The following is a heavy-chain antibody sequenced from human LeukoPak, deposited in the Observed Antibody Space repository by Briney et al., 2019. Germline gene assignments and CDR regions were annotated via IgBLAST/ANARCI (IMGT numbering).Heavy chain of an antibody. V-gene: IGHV4-59*01. Sequence: SETLSLTCTVSGVSISSYYWSWIRQPPGKGLEWIGYIYYSGSTNYNPSLKSRVTISVDTSKNQFSLKLSSVTAADTAVYYCARDLSAWFDPWGQGTLVTVSS. CDR3: ARDLSAWFDP. CDR2: IYYSGST. CDR1: GVSISSYY. J-gene: IGHJ5*02.